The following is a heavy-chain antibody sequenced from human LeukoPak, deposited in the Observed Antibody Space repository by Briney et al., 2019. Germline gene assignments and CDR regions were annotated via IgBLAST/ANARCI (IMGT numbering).Heavy chain of an antibody. D-gene: IGHD3-16*01. CDR3: ARESAQGGFDY. Sequence: ASVKVSCKASGYTFTSYDINWVRQAPGQGLEWMGGIIPIFGTANYAQKFQGRVTITADESTSTAYMELSSLRSEDTAVYYCARESAQGGFDYWGQGTLVTVSS. CDR2: IIPIFGTA. J-gene: IGHJ4*02. CDR1: GYTFTSYD. V-gene: IGHV1-69*13.